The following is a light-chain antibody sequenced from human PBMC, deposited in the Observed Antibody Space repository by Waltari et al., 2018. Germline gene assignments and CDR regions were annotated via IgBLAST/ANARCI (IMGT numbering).Light chain of an antibody. J-gene: IGKJ2*01. CDR2: ESS. Sequence: DSQRVSSYYAWYKQKAGKGPRVLLYESSSRDTGSPARLRGSGSGTDFTLTISCLASEDFVVYYCQQRSNGPLLYTFGQGTKLEIK. V-gene: IGKV3-11*01. CDR3: QQRSNGPLLYT. CDR1: QRVSSY.